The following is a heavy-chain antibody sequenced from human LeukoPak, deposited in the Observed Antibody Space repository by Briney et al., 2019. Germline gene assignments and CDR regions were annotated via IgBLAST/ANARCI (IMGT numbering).Heavy chain of an antibody. D-gene: IGHD4-11*01. CDR2: IKQDGSEK. Sequence: GGSLRLSCAASGFSFRSYWMSWVRQAPGKGLEWVANIKQDGSEKYYVDSVEGRFTISRDNAKNSLYLQMNSLRAEDTAVYYCARHSNPGYYFMDVWGQGTPVTVSS. CDR3: ARHSNPGYYFMDV. J-gene: IGHJ6*02. CDR1: GFSFRSYW. V-gene: IGHV3-7*05.